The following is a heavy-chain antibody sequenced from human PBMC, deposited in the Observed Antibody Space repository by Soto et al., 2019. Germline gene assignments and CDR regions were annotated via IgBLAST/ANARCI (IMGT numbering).Heavy chain of an antibody. J-gene: IGHJ6*02. CDR2: IYYSGST. CDR3: ARRSSSAQGDYYGMDV. CDR1: GGSISSSSYY. Sequence: SETLSLTCTVSGGSISSSSYYWGWIRQPPGKGLEWIGSIYYSGSTYYNPSLKSRITISVDTSKNQFSLKLSSVTAADTAVYYCARRSSSAQGDYYGMDVWGQGTTVTVSS. V-gene: IGHV4-39*01. D-gene: IGHD6-13*01.